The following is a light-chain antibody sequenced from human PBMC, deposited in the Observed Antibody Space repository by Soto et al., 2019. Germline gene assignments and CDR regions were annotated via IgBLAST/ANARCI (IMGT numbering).Light chain of an antibody. V-gene: IGKV3-15*01. J-gene: IGKJ1*01. CDR3: QQYNNWPPDRT. Sequence: EIVMTQSPATLSVSPGERATLSCRASQSVSSNLAWYQQKPGQAPRLLIYGASTRATGIPARFSGSGSGTEFTLTISIRQSEAFEIDVCQQYNNWPPDRTFGQGTKVEIK. CDR1: QSVSSN. CDR2: GAS.